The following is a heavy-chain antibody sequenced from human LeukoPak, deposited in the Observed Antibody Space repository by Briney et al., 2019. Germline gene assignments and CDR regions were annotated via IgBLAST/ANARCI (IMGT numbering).Heavy chain of an antibody. V-gene: IGHV3-23*01. Sequence: PGGSLRLSCAVSGITLSNYGMSWVRQAPGKGLEWVAGISDSGGSTNYADSVKGRFTISRDNSKNTLYLQMNSLRAEDTAVYYCAKGGRDCSSTSCYGGFDHWGQGTLVTVFS. CDR2: ISDSGGST. J-gene: IGHJ4*02. D-gene: IGHD2-2*01. CDR1: GITLSNYG. CDR3: AKGGRDCSSTSCYGGFDH.